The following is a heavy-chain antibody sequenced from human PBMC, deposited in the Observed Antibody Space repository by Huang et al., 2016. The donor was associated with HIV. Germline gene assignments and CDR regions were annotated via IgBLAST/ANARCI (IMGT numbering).Heavy chain of an antibody. D-gene: IGHD2-21*02. J-gene: IGHJ4*02. Sequence: EVQLVQSEAEVKKPGESLKISCRGSGYSFTNYWIGWVRQRPGEGLEWMGGIYPADSDTRYSPAVQGQVTFSADKSTRTAYLQWSSLQASDTAIYYCARSEVLVTAVPFDHWGQGTLVTVSS. CDR3: ARSEVLVTAVPFDH. CDR2: IYPADSDT. CDR1: GYSFTNYW. V-gene: IGHV5-51*03.